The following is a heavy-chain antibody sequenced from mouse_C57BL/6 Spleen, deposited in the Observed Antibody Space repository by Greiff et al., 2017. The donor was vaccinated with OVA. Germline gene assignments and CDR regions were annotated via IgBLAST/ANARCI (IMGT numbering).Heavy chain of an antibody. CDR3: ARLANWGPWFAY. J-gene: IGHJ3*01. Sequence: QVQLKQPGAELVRPGSSVKLSCKASGYTFTSYWMHWVKQRPIQGLEWIGNIDPSDSETHYNQKFKDKATLTVDKSSSTAYMQLSSLTSEDSAVYYCARLANWGPWFAYWGQGTLVTVSA. CDR1: GYTFTSYW. D-gene: IGHD4-1*01. V-gene: IGHV1-52*01. CDR2: IDPSDSET.